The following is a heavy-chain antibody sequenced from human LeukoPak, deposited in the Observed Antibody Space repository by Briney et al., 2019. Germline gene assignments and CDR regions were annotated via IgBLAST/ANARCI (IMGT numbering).Heavy chain of an antibody. CDR1: GFTFDNYA. CDR3: AKGGTGIVVLTTYGMDV. D-gene: IGHD4/OR15-4a*01. V-gene: IGHV3-9*01. Sequence: GGSLRLSCATSGFTFDNYAMHWVRQAPGKGLEWVSGISWNSGSIGYADSVKGRFTISRDNAKNSLYLQMNSLGAEDTAFYYCAKGGTGIVVLTTYGMDVWGQGTTVTVSS. J-gene: IGHJ6*02. CDR2: ISWNSGSI.